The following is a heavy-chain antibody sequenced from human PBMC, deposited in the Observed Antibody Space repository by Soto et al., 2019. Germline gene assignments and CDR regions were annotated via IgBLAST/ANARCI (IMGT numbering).Heavy chain of an antibody. D-gene: IGHD3-10*01. V-gene: IGHV1-2*04. J-gene: IGHJ6*02. CDR2: INPNSGGT. CDR3: ARDEGYYGSGSYYPLDYYYYYGMDV. Sequence: ASVTVSCKTSGYTFTGYYMRWVRQAPGQGLEWMGWINPNSGGTNYAQKFQGWVTMTRDTSISTAYMELSRLRSDDTAVYYCARDEGYYGSGSYYPLDYYYYYGMDVWGQGTTVTVSS. CDR1: GYTFTGYY.